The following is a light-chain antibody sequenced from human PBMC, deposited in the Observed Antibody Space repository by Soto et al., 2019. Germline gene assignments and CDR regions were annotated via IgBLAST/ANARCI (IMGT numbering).Light chain of an antibody. J-gene: IGKJ4*01. V-gene: IGKV1-5*01. CDR3: QQYISYST. Sequence: DVQMTQSPSTLSASVGDRVTITCRASQSISSWLAWYQQKPGKAPKLLIYDASSLESGVPSRFSGSGSGTEFTLTISSLQPDDFATYYCQQYISYSTFGGGTKVDIK. CDR2: DAS. CDR1: QSISSW.